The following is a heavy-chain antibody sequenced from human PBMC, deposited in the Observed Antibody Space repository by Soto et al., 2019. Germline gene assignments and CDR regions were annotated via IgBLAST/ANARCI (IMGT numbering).Heavy chain of an antibody. V-gene: IGHV4-59*01. Sequence: SETLSLTCTVSGGSINNFYWSWIRQPPGKGLEWIGYIYYSGNTNYNPSLKSRLTISVDTSNGQFSLKLSSATAADTAVYYCARGGTFRTFDNWGQGTLVTVSS. CDR2: IYYSGNT. CDR1: GGSINNFY. J-gene: IGHJ4*02. D-gene: IGHD3-16*01. CDR3: ARGGTFRTFDN.